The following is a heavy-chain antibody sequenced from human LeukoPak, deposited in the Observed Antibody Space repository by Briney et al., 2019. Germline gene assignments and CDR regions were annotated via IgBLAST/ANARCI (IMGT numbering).Heavy chain of an antibody. D-gene: IGHD6-6*01. V-gene: IGHV4-31*03. Sequence: SETLSLTCTVSGGSISSGGYYWSWIRQHPGKGLEWIGYIYYSGSTYYNPSLKSRVTISVDTSKNQFSLKLSSVTAADTAVYYCAASSFLNWFDPWGQGTLVTVSS. CDR1: GGSISSGGYY. CDR3: AASSFLNWFDP. CDR2: IYYSGST. J-gene: IGHJ5*02.